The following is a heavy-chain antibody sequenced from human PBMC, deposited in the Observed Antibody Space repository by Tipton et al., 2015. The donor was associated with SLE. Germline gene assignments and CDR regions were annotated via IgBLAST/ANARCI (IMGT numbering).Heavy chain of an antibody. J-gene: IGHJ4*02. D-gene: IGHD5-18*01. CDR2: IYSGGST. V-gene: IGHV3-66*02. CDR3: ARKKVDPAMVFDS. Sequence: SLRLSCAASGFTVSSNYMSWVRQAPGKGLEWVSVIYSGGSTYYADSVKGRFTISRDNSKNTLYLQMNSLRAEDTAVYYCARKKVDPAMVFDSWGREPWSPSPQ. CDR1: GFTVSSNY.